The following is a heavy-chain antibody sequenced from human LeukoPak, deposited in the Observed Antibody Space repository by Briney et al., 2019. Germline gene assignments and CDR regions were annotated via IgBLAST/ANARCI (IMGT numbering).Heavy chain of an antibody. CDR1: GGTFTSYA. J-gene: IGHJ4*02. CDR2: IIPIFGTA. V-gene: IGHV1-69*01. Sequence: GSSVKVSCKPSGGTFTSYAISWVRQAPGQGLEWMGGIIPIFGTANYAQKFQGRVTITADESTSTAYMELSSLRSEDTAVYYCATIRAGYSNSWYGYWDYWGQGTLVTVSS. CDR3: ATIRAGYSNSWYGYWDY. D-gene: IGHD6-13*01.